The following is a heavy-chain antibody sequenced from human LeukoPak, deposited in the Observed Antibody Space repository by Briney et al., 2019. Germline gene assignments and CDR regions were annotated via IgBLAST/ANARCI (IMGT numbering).Heavy chain of an antibody. J-gene: IGHJ6*02. Sequence: ASVKVSCKASGYTLTSYYLHWVRQAPGQGLEWMAIINPSGDTTTHAQNFQGRVTMTRDTSASTVYMELSSLRSEDTAVYYCASVYKNGMDVWGQGTTVTVSS. D-gene: IGHD5-24*01. CDR1: GYTLTSYY. CDR3: ASVYKNGMDV. V-gene: IGHV1-46*01. CDR2: INPSGDTT.